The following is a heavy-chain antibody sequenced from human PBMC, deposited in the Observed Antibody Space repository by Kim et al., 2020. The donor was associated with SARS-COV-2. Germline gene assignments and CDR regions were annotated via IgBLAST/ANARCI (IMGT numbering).Heavy chain of an antibody. CDR2: ISLSGTQT. Sequence: GGSLRLSCTVSGYTFSDYYMSWIRQAPGKGLEWVSYISLSGTQTNYADSVKGRFTISRDNAKNSLYLEMNGLTAWDTAVYYCARSYADGSSDYWGQGTLVTVSS. V-gene: IGHV3-11*03. CDR1: GYTFSDYY. J-gene: IGHJ4*02. D-gene: IGHD3-16*01. CDR3: ARSYADGSSDY.